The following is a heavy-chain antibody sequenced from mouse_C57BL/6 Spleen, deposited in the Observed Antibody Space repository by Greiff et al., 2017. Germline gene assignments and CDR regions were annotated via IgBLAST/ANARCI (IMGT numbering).Heavy chain of an antibody. CDR2: ISSGSSTI. CDR3: ATRTGYVDV. Sequence: EVQRVESGGGLVKPGGSLKLSCAASGMHWVRQAPEKGLEWVAYISSGSSTIYYADTVKGRFTISRDNAKNTLFLQRTSLRSEDTAMYYCATRTGYVDVWGTGTTVTVSS. CDR1: G. J-gene: IGHJ1*03. V-gene: IGHV5-17*01.